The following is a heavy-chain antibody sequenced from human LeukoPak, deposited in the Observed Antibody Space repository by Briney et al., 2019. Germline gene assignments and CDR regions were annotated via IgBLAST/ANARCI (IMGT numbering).Heavy chain of an antibody. D-gene: IGHD1-1*01. V-gene: IGHV4-39*02. Sequence: SETLSLTCTVSSGSISSSSYYWGWIRQPPGKGLEWIGSIYYSGSTYYNPSLKSRVTISVDTSRSHFSLKLSSATAADTAVYFCARGERLGPDFWGQGTLVTVSS. CDR3: ARGERLGPDF. CDR1: SGSISSSSYY. J-gene: IGHJ4*02. CDR2: IYYSGST.